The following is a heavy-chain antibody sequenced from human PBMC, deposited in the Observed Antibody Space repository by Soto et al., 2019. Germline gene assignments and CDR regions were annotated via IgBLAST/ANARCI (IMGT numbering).Heavy chain of an antibody. J-gene: IGHJ4*02. CDR1: GVTFSGSA. V-gene: IGHV3-73*01. CDR3: TRGPPDYFDY. CDR2: IRSKANSYAT. Sequence: EVQLVESGGGLVQPGGSLKLSCAASGVTFSGSAMHWVRQASGKGLEWVGRIRSKANSYATTYAASVKGRFIISRDDSKNTAYLQMNSLKTEDTAVYYCTRGPPDYFDYWGQGTLVTVSS.